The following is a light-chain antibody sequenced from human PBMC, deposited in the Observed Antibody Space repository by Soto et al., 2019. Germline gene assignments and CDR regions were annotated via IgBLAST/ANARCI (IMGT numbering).Light chain of an antibody. CDR1: SSDIGAYNY. CDR2: EVN. CDR3: SSYAASGVPVV. J-gene: IGLJ2*01. V-gene: IGLV2-14*01. Sequence: QSVLTQPASVSVSTGQSITLSCTGTSSDIGAYNYVSWYQHRPGKAPKLLIFEVNSRPAGLSNRFSGSKSGNTASLTISGLQAEDDAIYYCSSYAASGVPVVFGGGTKVTVL.